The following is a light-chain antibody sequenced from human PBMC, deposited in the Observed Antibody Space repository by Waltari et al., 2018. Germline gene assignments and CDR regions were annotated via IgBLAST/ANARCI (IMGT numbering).Light chain of an antibody. Sequence: QSVLSQPPSASGTPGQRATISCSGSSSNIGNNYVYWYQQLPGTAPKLLIYSNNRRPSGVPDRCAGSKAGTSAARAINGLRSEDEADYYCATWDDSLRMVFGGGTELTVL. V-gene: IGLV1-47*01. CDR2: SNN. CDR3: ATWDDSLRMV. J-gene: IGLJ3*02. CDR1: SSNIGNNY.